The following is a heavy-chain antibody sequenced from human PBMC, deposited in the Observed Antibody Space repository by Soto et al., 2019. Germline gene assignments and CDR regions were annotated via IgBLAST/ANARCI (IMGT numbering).Heavy chain of an antibody. V-gene: IGHV4-4*01. Sequence: SISCAACRETICSTNGGGWVHQTPGKGLEWIGEIYHNGSPDYNPSLKSRVTISVDKSKNHVFLKLTSVTAADTAMYFCGRWLGTSYGMDVWGQGIAVTVSS. CDR1: RETICSTNG. CDR2: IYHNGSP. J-gene: IGHJ6*02. D-gene: IGHD3-10*01. CDR3: GRWLGTSYGMDV.